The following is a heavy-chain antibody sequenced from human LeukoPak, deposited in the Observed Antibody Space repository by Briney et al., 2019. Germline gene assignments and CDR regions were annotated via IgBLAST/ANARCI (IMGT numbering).Heavy chain of an antibody. J-gene: IGHJ6*03. CDR2: IIPILGIA. V-gene: IGHV1-69*04. D-gene: IGHD3-10*01. CDR3: AIRYGSGEKYYYYYYMDV. CDR1: GGTFSSYA. Sequence: ASVKVSRKASGGTFSSYAISWVRQAPGQGLEWMGRIIPILGIANYAQKLQGRVTITADKSTSTAYMELSSLRSEDTAVYYCAIRYGSGEKYYYYYYMDVWGKGTTVTVSS.